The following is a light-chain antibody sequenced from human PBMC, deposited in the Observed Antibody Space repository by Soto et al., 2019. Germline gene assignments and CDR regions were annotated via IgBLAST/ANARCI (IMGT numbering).Light chain of an antibody. CDR3: HNYNSDPRT. CDR2: AVS. V-gene: IGKV1-27*01. J-gene: IGKJ1*01. CDR1: QAISNY. Sequence: DIQMTQSPSSLSAFVGDRVTITCRTSQAISNYVAWFQQKPGQVPKLLIYAVSSLRSGVPSRFSGSGSGTDLTLTINTLQPEDVAPYYGHNYNSDPRTFGQGTKVEL.